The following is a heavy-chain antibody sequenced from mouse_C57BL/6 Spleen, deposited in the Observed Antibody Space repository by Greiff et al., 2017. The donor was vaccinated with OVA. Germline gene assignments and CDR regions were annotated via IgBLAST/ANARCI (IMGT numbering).Heavy chain of an antibody. V-gene: IGHV1-81*01. Sequence: VKLQQSGAELARPGASVKLSCKASGYTFTSYGISWVKQRTGQGLEWIGEIYPRSGNIYYNVKFKGKATLTADKSSSTVYMELRRLTSEDSAVYFCAREGGGGAMDYWGQGTSVTVSS. CDR3: AREGGGGAMDY. CDR2: IYPRSGNI. CDR1: GYTFTSYG. D-gene: IGHD1-1*02. J-gene: IGHJ4*01.